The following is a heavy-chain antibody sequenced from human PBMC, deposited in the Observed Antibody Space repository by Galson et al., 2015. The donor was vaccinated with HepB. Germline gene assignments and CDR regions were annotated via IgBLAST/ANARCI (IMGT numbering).Heavy chain of an antibody. V-gene: IGHV1-18*01. CDR1: GYTFTSYG. CDR2: ISAYNGNT. CDR3: ARASRGYYYDSSGYWHFDY. D-gene: IGHD3-22*01. J-gene: IGHJ4*02. Sequence: SVKVSCKASGYTFTSYGISWVRQAPGQGLEWMGWISAYNGNTNYAQKLQGRVTMTTDTSTSTAYMELRSLRSDDTAVYYCARASRGYYYDSSGYWHFDYWGQGTLVTVSS.